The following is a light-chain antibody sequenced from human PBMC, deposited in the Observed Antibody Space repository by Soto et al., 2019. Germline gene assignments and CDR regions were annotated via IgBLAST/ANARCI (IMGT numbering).Light chain of an antibody. V-gene: IGLV1-40*01. CDR1: SSNIGAGYD. CDR2: GNI. CDR3: QSYDTSLRGAV. Sequence: QSVLTQPPSVSGAPGQRVTISCTGSSSNIGAGYDVHWYQQFPGTAPKLLIFGNINRPSGVPDRFSGSKSGTSASLAITGLXXXXXXDYYCQSYDTSLRGAVFGGGTQLTV. J-gene: IGLJ7*01.